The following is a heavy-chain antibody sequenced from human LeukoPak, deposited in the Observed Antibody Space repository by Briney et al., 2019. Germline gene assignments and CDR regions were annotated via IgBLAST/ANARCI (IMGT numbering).Heavy chain of an antibody. V-gene: IGHV4-59*01. CDR3: ARGGIAAAALLPLEY. Sequence: SETLSLTCSVSGGSISSCYWSWIRQPPGQGLEWIGYIYYSGSTNYNPSLKSRVTIAVDTSKNQFSLKLSSVTAADTAVYYCARGGIAAAALLPLEYWGQGTPVTVSS. D-gene: IGHD6-13*01. CDR1: GGSISSCY. CDR2: IYYSGST. J-gene: IGHJ4*02.